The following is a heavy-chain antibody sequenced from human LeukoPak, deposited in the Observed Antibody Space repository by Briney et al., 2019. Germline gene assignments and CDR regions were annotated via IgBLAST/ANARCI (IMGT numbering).Heavy chain of an antibody. CDR3: ARLNIIGSSPVHHFDY. D-gene: IGHD6-13*01. CDR1: GGSISGYY. CDR2: IYYSGST. Sequence: MASETLPLTCTVSGGSISGYYWSWIRQPPGKGLEYIAYIYYSGSTDYNPSLKSRVTISVDTSKNQFSLKLSSVTAADTAVYYCARLNIIGSSPVHHFDYWGQGTLVTVSS. J-gene: IGHJ4*02. V-gene: IGHV4-59*08.